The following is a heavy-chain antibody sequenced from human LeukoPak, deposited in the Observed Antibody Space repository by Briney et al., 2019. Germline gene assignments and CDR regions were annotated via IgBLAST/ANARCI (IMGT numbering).Heavy chain of an antibody. D-gene: IGHD5-18*01. V-gene: IGHV4-59*12. J-gene: IGHJ4*02. CDR1: GAPISNNY. Sequence: SETLSLTCTVSGAPISNNYWSWIRQPPGKGLEWIVYIYNSESTNYNPSLKSRVTISIDTSKNQFSLKLSSVTAADTAVYYCARAEATWIQLWSRYWGQGTVVTVSS. CDR3: ARAEATWIQLWSRY. CDR2: IYNSEST.